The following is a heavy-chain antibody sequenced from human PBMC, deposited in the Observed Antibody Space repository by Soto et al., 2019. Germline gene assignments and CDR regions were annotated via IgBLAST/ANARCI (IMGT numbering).Heavy chain of an antibody. CDR2: IDSSGEK. CDR3: ARRHLAVAVSPWFDP. CDR1: GLSITDSEMG. Sequence: QVTLKESGPVLVKHTETLTLRCTVSGLSITDSEMGVSWIRQPPGQPLEWLAHIDSSGEKSYRTFLKSRLALSKDTSKSQIVLTMTNMDPADTATYYCARRHLAVAVSPWFDPWGQGIPVTVSS. J-gene: IGHJ5*02. V-gene: IGHV2-26*01. D-gene: IGHD6-19*01.